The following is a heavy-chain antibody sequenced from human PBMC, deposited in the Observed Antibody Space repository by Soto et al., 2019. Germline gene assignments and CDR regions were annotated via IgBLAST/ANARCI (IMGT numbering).Heavy chain of an antibody. CDR2: IYRTLST. J-gene: IGHJ4*02. CDR1: VGSFTSNNW. CDR3: ASRDPGTSVDY. Sequence: SETLSLTCAVSVGSFTSNNWWTCVRQPPGQGLEWIGEIYRTLSTNYNPSLKSRVTISLDKSENQFSLKVTSLTAADTAVYYCASRDPGTSVDYWGQGTLVTVSS. V-gene: IGHV4-4*02. D-gene: IGHD1-7*01.